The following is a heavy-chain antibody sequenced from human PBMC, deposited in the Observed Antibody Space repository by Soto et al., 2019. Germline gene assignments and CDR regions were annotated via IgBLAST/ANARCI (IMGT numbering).Heavy chain of an antibody. J-gene: IGHJ5*02. D-gene: IGHD3-9*01. V-gene: IGHV3-23*01. CDR3: AKDLHYDIFPGYYTWFHP. CDR2: ISGSGGST. Sequence: EVQLLESGGGLVQPGGSLRLSCAASGFTFSSYAMSWVRQAPGKGLAWVSAISGSGGSTYYADAVKGRFTIYRDNFQNRLYLQMNGLRAEDTVVYYCAKDLHYDIFPGYYTWFHPWVQGTLVTVSS. CDR1: GFTFSSYA.